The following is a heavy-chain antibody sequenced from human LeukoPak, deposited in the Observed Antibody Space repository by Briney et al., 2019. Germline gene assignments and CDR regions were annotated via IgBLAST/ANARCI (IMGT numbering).Heavy chain of an antibody. CDR3: AGWNAHYHFFDY. D-gene: IGHD4/OR15-4a*01. J-gene: IGHJ4*02. CDR2: INHSGST. Sequence: SETLSLTCAIYNGSLTEYYWSSTPQPPGKGPKRLGDINHSGSTTYNPSLQSRVNMSVDTSKNQFSLEVGSVTAADTAVYYCAGWNAHYHFFDYWVPGIPLTVSS. V-gene: IGHV4-34*01. CDR1: NGSLTEYY.